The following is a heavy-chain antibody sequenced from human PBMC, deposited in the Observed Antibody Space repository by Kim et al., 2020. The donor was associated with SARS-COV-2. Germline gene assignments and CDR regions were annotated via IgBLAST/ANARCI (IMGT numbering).Heavy chain of an antibody. Sequence: SETLSLTCAVYGGSFSGYYWSWIRQPPGKGLEWIGEINHSGSTNYNPSLKSRVTISVDTSKNQFSLKLSSVTAADTAVYYCARGGYGMDVWGQGTTVTVSS. CDR1: GGSFSGYY. CDR3: ARGGYGMDV. J-gene: IGHJ6*02. V-gene: IGHV4-34*01. CDR2: INHSGST.